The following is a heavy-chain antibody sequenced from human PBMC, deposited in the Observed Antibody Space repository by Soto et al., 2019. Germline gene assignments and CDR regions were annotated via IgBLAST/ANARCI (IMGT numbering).Heavy chain of an antibody. CDR1: GYTFTRSG. Sequence: ASVKVSCKASGYTFTRSGISWVRQAPGQGLEWMGWISTYNGDTNYAQTFQGRVTMTTDTSTSTVHMEGRSLRSDDTAVYYCAREGVAPYYYYGMDVWGQGTPVTVSS. V-gene: IGHV1-18*01. CDR3: AREGVAPYYYYGMDV. D-gene: IGHD5-12*01. CDR2: ISTYNGDT. J-gene: IGHJ6*02.